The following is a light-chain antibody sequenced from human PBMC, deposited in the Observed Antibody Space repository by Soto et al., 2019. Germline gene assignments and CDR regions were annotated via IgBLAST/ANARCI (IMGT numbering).Light chain of an antibody. Sequence: DIQMTQSASSLSASVGDTVTITCRASESINNFLNWYQQKPGKAPKLLMFAASSLQRGVPSRFSGSGSGTDFTLTISSLQPADFATYYCQQTDTTPLTFGGGTKVEIK. CDR1: ESINNF. J-gene: IGKJ4*01. V-gene: IGKV1-39*01. CDR3: QQTDTTPLT. CDR2: AAS.